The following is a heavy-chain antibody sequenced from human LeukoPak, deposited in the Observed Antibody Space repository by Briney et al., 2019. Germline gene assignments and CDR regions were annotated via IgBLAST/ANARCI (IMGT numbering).Heavy chain of an antibody. CDR3: TTPGGVVVVAHIADY. CDR1: GFTFSNAW. D-gene: IGHD2-15*01. CDR2: IKSGGRT. Sequence: GGSLRLSCAASGFTFSNAWMNWVRQTPGKGLEWVGRIKSGGRTDYAAPVKGRFTISRDDSENTLYLQMNSLKTEDTAVYYCTTPGGVVVVAHIADYWGQGTLVTVSS. J-gene: IGHJ4*02. V-gene: IGHV3-15*01.